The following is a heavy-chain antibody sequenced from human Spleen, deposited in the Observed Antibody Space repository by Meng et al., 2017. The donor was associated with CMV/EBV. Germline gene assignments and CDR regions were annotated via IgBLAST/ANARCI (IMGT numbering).Heavy chain of an antibody. D-gene: IGHD2-2*01. CDR3: ARSDIVVVPDPFDY. V-gene: IGHV1-18*01. CDR1: GYTFTRNG. Sequence: ASVKVSCKASGYTFTRNGISWVRQAPGQGFEWMGLISPDNGKTNYARRFQGRVTMTADTSTSTTYLELRSLRSDDTAVYYCARSDIVVVPDPFDYWGQGTLVTVSS. CDR2: ISPDNGKT. J-gene: IGHJ4*02.